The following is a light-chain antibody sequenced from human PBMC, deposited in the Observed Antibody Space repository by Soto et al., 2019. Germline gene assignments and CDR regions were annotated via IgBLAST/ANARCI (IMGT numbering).Light chain of an antibody. Sequence: QSALTQPASVSGSPGQSITISCTGTSSDVGSYNLVSWYQQHPGTAPKLMIYEDNKRASGVSNRFSGSTSGITASLTISVLQAEDEADYYCCSYAGSSTWVFGGGTKLPVL. CDR2: EDN. CDR3: CSYAGSSTWV. J-gene: IGLJ3*02. CDR1: SSDVGSYNL. V-gene: IGLV2-23*01.